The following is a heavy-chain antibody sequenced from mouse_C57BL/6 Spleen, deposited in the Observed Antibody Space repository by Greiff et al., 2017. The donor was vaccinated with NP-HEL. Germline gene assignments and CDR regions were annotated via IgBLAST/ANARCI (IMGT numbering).Heavy chain of an antibody. J-gene: IGHJ2*01. CDR3: AKKDSSGCVPYFDY. Sequence: QVQLQQPGAELVRPGSSVKLSCKASGYTFTSYWMHWVKQRPIQGLEWIGNIDPSDSETNYNQKFKDKATLTVDKSSSTAYMQLSSLTSEDSAFDDCAKKDSSGCVPYFDYWGQGTTLTVAS. D-gene: IGHD3-2*02. CDR1: GYTFTSYW. CDR2: IDPSDSET. V-gene: IGHV1-52*01.